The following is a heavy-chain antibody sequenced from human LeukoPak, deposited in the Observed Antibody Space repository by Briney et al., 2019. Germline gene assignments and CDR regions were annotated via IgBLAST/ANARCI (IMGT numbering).Heavy chain of an antibody. CDR2: IYHSGST. J-gene: IGHJ4*02. V-gene: IGHV4-4*02. CDR1: GGSISISNW. CDR3: ARDSRSWSTRAFDY. Sequence: SETLSLTCAVSGGSISISNWWSWVRQPPGKGLEWIGEIYHSGSTNYNPSLKSRVTISVDKSKNQFSLKLSSVTAADTAVYYCARDSRSWSTRAFDYWGQGTLVTVSS. D-gene: IGHD6-13*01.